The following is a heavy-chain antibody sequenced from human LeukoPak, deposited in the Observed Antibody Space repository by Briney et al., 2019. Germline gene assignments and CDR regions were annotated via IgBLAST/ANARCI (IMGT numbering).Heavy chain of an antibody. CDR2: ISSSSSYI. D-gene: IGHD3-10*01. J-gene: IGHJ3*02. CDR3: ARGLWGSDAFDI. CDR1: GFTFSSYS. V-gene: IGHV3-21*01. Sequence: GGSLRLSCAASGFTFSSYSMNWVCQAPGKGLEWISSISSSSSYIYYADSVKGRFTISRDNAKNSLYLQMNSLRAEDTAVFYCARGLWGSDAFDIWGQGTVVTVSS.